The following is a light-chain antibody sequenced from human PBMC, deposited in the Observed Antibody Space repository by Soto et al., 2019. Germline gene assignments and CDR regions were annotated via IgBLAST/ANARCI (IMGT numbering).Light chain of an antibody. CDR1: SSDVGGFDH. Sequence: SVRDQPASLSGSPGQSITISCTGASSDVGGFDHVSWYQQHPGKVPRLLIYDVSSRPSGVSDRFSGSKSGNTASLTISGLQAEDEADYYCNSFTTTNTYVFGTGTKVTVL. CDR2: DVS. V-gene: IGLV2-14*03. J-gene: IGLJ1*01. CDR3: NSFTTTNTYV.